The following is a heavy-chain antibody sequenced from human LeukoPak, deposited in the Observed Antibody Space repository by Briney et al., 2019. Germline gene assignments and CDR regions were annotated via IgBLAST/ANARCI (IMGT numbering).Heavy chain of an antibody. CDR2: IYYSGST. J-gene: IGHJ4*02. CDR3: ARERAPYYYDSSGYHRVFDY. V-gene: IGHV4-38-2*02. D-gene: IGHD3-22*01. CDR1: GYSISSGYY. Sequence: SETLSLTCTVSGYSISSGYYWGWIRQPPGKGLEWIASIYYSGSTYYNPSLKSRVTISVDTSKNQFSLNLGSVTAADTAVYYCARERAPYYYDSSGYHRVFDYWGQGTLVTASS.